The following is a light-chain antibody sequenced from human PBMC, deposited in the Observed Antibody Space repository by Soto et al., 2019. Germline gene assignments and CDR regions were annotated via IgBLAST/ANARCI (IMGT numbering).Light chain of an antibody. CDR1: QSIRHY. J-gene: IGKJ1*01. CDR3: QHHNSYSQT. V-gene: IGKV1-5*01. CDR2: GAS. Sequence: DLQMTQSPPTLSASVGDRVTITCRAIQSIRHYLSCYQQMPGKAPKLLIYGASTLQSGVPSRFSGSGSGTEFTLTISSLQPDDFGTYFCQHHNSYSQTFGQGTNVEIK.